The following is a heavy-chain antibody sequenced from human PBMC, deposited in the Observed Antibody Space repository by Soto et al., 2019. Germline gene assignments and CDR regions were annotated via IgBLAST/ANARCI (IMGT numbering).Heavy chain of an antibody. D-gene: IGHD6-13*01. CDR3: ARRQIPPPTRGAANARGGMGV. J-gene: IGHJ6*02. Sequence: QVQLVESGGGVVQPGRSLRLSCAASGFTFNNYGMQWVRQAPGKGLEWLAAIWNDGSNSSYANSVKGRFTISRDNSKNTLYLQMSSLRAEDTAVYYCARRQIPPPTRGAANARGGMGVWGQGTTVTVSS. V-gene: IGHV3-33*01. CDR2: IWNDGSNS. CDR1: GFTFNNYG.